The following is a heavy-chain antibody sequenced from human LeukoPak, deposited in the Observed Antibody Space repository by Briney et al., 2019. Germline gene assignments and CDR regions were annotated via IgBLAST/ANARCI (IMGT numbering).Heavy chain of an antibody. D-gene: IGHD3-10*02. J-gene: IGHJ4*02. CDR3: TRETLCCGRDCSDY. Sequence: GGSLTLSCIASGFTFSSYAFNWVRQAPGKGLEWVSYISHSGTGIYYADSFKGRFTISRDNAKKKVYLQMNSLRDEDTAVYHYTRETLCCGRDCSDYWGQGTLVTVSS. V-gene: IGHV3-48*03. CDR2: ISHSGTGI. CDR1: GFTFSSYA.